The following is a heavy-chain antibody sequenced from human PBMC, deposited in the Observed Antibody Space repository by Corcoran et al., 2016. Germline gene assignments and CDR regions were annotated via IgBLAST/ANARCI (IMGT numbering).Heavy chain of an antibody. J-gene: IGHJ6*02. D-gene: IGHD5-18*01. V-gene: IGHV1-69*06. Sequence: QVQLVQSGAEVKKPGSSVKVSCKASGGTFSSYAISWVRQAPGQGLEWMGGIIPIFGTANYAKKLQGRVTITADKSTSTAYMELSSLRSEDTAVYYWARNLLVGDTAMVTGYYGMDVWGQGTTVTVSS. CDR3: ARNLLVGDTAMVTGYYGMDV. CDR2: IIPIFGTA. CDR1: GGTFSSYA.